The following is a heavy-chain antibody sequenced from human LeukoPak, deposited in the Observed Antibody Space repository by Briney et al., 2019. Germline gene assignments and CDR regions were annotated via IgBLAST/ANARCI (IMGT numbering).Heavy chain of an antibody. CDR3: ARDLNRNWFDP. Sequence: GGSLRLSCVDSGFTFSSYGMSWVRQIPGKGLEWVSAISASGGSTYYADSVKGRFTISRDNSKSTLYLQMNSLRAEDTAIFYCARDLNRNWFDPWGQGTLVTVSS. V-gene: IGHV3-23*01. CDR1: GFTFSSYG. CDR2: ISASGGST. J-gene: IGHJ5*02. D-gene: IGHD1-14*01.